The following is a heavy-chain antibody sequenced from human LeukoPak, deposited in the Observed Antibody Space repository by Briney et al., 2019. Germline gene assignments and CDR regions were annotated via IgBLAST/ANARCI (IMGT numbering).Heavy chain of an antibody. D-gene: IGHD2-2*01. CDR2: IYHSGST. CDR3: AWGRQLNFFDL. J-gene: IGHJ4*02. V-gene: IGHV4-38-2*02. Sequence: NPSETLSLTCTVSGYSISSGYYWGWIRQPPGKGLEWIGSIYHSGSTFYNPSLKSRVTISVDTSKNQFSLKLSSVTAADTAVYYCAWGRQLNFFDLWGQGTLVTVSS. CDR1: GYSISSGYY.